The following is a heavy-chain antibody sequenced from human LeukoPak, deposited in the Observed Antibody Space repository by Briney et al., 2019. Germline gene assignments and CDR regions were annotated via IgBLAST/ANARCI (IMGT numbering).Heavy chain of an antibody. J-gene: IGHJ4*02. V-gene: IGHV1-8*03. Sequence: ASVKVSCKASGYTFTSYDINWVRQATGQGLEWMGWMNPNSGNAGYAQKFQGRVTITRNTSISTAYMELRSLRSDDTAVYYCAREGYDYVWGSYRYFDYWGQGTLVAVFS. CDR3: AREGYDYVWGSYRYFDY. CDR2: MNPNSGNA. D-gene: IGHD3-16*02. CDR1: GYTFTSYD.